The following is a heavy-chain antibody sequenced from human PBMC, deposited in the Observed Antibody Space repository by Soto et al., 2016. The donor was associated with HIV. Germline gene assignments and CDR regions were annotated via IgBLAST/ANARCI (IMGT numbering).Heavy chain of an antibody. CDR2: ISGSGGST. D-gene: IGHD1-26*01. J-gene: IGHJ6*03. Sequence: EVQLLESGGGLVQPGGSLRLSCAASGFTFSSYAMSWVRQAPGKGLEWVSAISGSGGSTYYADSVKGRFTISRDNSKNTLYLQMNSLRAEDTAVYYCAKSQAVPFRMVGATAMDVWGKGTTVTVSS. CDR1: GFTFSSYA. CDR3: AKSQAVPFRMVGATAMDV. V-gene: IGHV3-23*01.